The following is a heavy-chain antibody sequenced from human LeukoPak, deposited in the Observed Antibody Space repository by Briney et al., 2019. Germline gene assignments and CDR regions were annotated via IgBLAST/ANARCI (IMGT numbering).Heavy chain of an antibody. Sequence: ASVKVSCKASGYTFTGYYMHWVRQAPGQGLEWMRWINPNSGGTKYAQKFQGRVTMTRDTSISTAYMELSSLKSDDTAVYYCARFLGYCSGGSCYFDYWGQGTLVTVSS. CDR1: GYTFTGYY. V-gene: IGHV1-2*02. D-gene: IGHD2-15*01. CDR3: ARFLGYCSGGSCYFDY. CDR2: INPNSGGT. J-gene: IGHJ4*02.